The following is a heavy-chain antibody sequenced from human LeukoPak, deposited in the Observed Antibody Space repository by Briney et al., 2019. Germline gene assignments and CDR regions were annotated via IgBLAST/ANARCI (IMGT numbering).Heavy chain of an antibody. J-gene: IGHJ6*03. D-gene: IGHD3-10*01. CDR3: ASVRRGFGESSKYYSYYYMAV. Sequence: SETLSLTCTVSGGSISSSTYYWSWIRQPAGKGLEWIGHIYTSGSTNYDPSLKSRVTISVDTSKNQFSLKLSAVTAADTAVYYCASVRRGFGESSKYYSYYYMAVWGNGTTVTISS. CDR1: GGSISSSTYY. V-gene: IGHV4-61*09. CDR2: IYTSGST.